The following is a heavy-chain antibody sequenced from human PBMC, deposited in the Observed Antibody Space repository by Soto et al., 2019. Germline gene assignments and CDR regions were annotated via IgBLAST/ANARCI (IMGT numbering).Heavy chain of an antibody. D-gene: IGHD6-19*01. CDR2: IHAGGST. Sequence: EVQLVETGGGVIQPGGSLRLSCAASGFSVSNNYMIWVRQAPGKGLEWVSIIHAGGSTYYADSVKGRFTISRDNSKNTVYLHMNGLRDEDTAMYYCASLAVAEGFDPWGQGTLVTVSS. J-gene: IGHJ5*02. V-gene: IGHV3-53*02. CDR3: ASLAVAEGFDP. CDR1: GFSVSNNY.